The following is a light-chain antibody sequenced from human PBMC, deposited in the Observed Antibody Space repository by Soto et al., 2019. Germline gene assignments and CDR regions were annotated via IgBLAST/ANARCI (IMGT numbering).Light chain of an antibody. J-gene: IGKJ1*01. CDR1: QSVRSGY. V-gene: IGKV3-20*01. CDR3: QQYGGSPRT. Sequence: ELVLTQSPRTLSLSPGERGTLSCRASQSVRSGYLAWYQQKPGQAPRLLIYDASSRATGIPDRFSGSGSGTDFTLTISRLEPEDFAVYYCQQYGGSPRTFGQGTKVDSK. CDR2: DAS.